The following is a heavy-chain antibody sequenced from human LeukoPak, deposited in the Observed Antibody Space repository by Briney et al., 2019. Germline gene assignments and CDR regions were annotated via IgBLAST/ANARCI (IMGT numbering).Heavy chain of an antibody. CDR3: ASTDTAMGPDAFDI. CDR2: IYYSGST. V-gene: IGHV4-39*01. D-gene: IGHD5-18*01. Sequence: PSETLSLTCTVSGGSISSSSYYWGWIRQPPGKGLEWIGSIYYSGSTYYNPSLKSRATISVDTSKNQFSLKLSSVTAADTAVYYCASTDTAMGPDAFDIWGQGTMVTVSS. CDR1: GGSISSSSYY. J-gene: IGHJ3*02.